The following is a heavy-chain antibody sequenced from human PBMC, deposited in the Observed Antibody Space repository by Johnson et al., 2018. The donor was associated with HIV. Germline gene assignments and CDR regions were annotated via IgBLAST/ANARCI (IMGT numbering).Heavy chain of an antibody. D-gene: IGHD4-23*01. CDR2: ISYDGSNK. CDR3: AREEGVGDDYGGKSAFDI. V-gene: IGHV3-30-3*01. Sequence: QVQLVESGGGVVQPGRSLRLSCAASGFTFSSYALHWVRQAPAQGLEGVAVISYDGSNKYYPDSVKGRFPISRDNSKNTLYLQMNSLRAEDTAVYYCAREEGVGDDYGGKSAFDIWGQGTMVTVSS. J-gene: IGHJ3*02. CDR1: GFTFSSYA.